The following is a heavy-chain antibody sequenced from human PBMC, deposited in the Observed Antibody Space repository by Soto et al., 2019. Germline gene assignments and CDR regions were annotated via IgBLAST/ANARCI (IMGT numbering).Heavy chain of an antibody. J-gene: IGHJ6*02. Sequence: GGSLRLSCAASGFTFDDYAMHWVRQAPGKGLEWVSGISWNSGSIGYADSVKGRFTISRYNAKNSVYLKMNSLRAKDTVLYYCARVGGRGYCSSTSCSTLRHYSYGIDVWGQGTTVTVSS. CDR1: GFTFDDYA. D-gene: IGHD2-2*01. V-gene: IGHV3-9*01. CDR2: ISWNSGSI. CDR3: ARVGGRGYCSSTSCSTLRHYSYGIDV.